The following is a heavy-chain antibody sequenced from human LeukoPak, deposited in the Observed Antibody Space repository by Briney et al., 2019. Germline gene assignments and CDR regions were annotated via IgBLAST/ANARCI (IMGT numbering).Heavy chain of an antibody. CDR2: IYYSGST. CDR1: GGSISSGDYY. J-gene: IGHJ4*02. D-gene: IGHD2-15*01. V-gene: IGHV4-30-4*01. Sequence: SETLSLTCTVSGGSISSGDYYWSWIRQPPGKGLEWIGYIYYSGSTYYNPSLKSRVTISVDTSKDQFSLKLSSVTAADTAVYYCAREAKVLSFDYWGQGTLVTVSS. CDR3: AREAKVLSFDY.